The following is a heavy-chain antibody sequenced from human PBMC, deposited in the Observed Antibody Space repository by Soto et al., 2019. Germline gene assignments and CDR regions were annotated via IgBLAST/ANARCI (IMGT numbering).Heavy chain of an antibody. J-gene: IGHJ4*02. D-gene: IGHD5-18*01. CDR3: ARGAMANFDY. CDR1: GYTFTSYY. CDR2: FIAMLGTP. Sequence: SVKVSCKASGYTFTSYYMHWVRQAPGQGLEWMGGFIAMLGTPTYAKKVQGRATISADESLTSSYLELRSLRSEDTGVYFCARGAMANFDYWGQGTVVTV. V-gene: IGHV1-69*13.